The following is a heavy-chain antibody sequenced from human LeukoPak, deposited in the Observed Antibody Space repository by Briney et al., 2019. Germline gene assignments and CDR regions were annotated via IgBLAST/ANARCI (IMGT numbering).Heavy chain of an antibody. J-gene: IGHJ4*02. CDR3: AGYDSSIPYYFDS. CDR1: GGSINNYY. V-gene: IGHV4-59*12. Sequence: ETSETLSLTCSVSGGSINNYYWSWVRQPPGKGLEWIGYIYYSGSTNYNPSLKSRVTMSVDTSKNQFSLRLTSVTAADTAVYYCAGYDSSIPYYFDSWGQGSLVTVSS. D-gene: IGHD3-22*01. CDR2: IYYSGST.